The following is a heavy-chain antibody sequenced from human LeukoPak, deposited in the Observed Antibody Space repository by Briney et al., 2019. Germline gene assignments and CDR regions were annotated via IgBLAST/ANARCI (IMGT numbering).Heavy chain of an antibody. CDR3: ARGVAVAASPSHY. Sequence: ASVKVSCTASGYTFTGYYMHWVRQAPGQGLEWMGRINPNSGGTNYAQKYQGRVTITSDTPISTAYMELSRLRSDDTAVYYCARGVAVAASPSHYWAQGTLVRVPS. CDR1: GYTFTGYY. CDR2: INPNSGGT. V-gene: IGHV1-2*06. D-gene: IGHD6-19*01. J-gene: IGHJ4*02.